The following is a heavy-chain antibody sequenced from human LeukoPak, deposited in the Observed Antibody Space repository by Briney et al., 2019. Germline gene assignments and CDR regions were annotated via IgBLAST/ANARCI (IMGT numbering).Heavy chain of an antibody. CDR3: ARDFGARGWLDY. CDR1: GFTFSNAW. Sequence: GGSLRLSCAASGFTFSNAWTSWVRQAPGKGLEWVSYISSSSNTIYYADSVKGRFTISRDNAQNSLYLQMNSLRAEDTAVYYCARDFGARGWLDYWGQGTLVTVSS. J-gene: IGHJ4*02. CDR2: ISSSSNTI. V-gene: IGHV3-48*01. D-gene: IGHD6-19*01.